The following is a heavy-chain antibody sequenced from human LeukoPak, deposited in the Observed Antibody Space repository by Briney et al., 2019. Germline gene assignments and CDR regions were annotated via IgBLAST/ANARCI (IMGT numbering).Heavy chain of an antibody. Sequence: SETLSLTCTVSGGSISSYYWSWIRQPAGKGLERIGRIYTSGSTNYNPSLKSRVTMSVDTSKNQFSLKLSSVTAADTAVYYCARVGNIVVGDYYYMDVWGKGTTVTVSS. J-gene: IGHJ6*03. D-gene: IGHD2-2*01. CDR1: GGSISSYY. CDR2: IYTSGST. CDR3: ARVGNIVVGDYYYMDV. V-gene: IGHV4-4*07.